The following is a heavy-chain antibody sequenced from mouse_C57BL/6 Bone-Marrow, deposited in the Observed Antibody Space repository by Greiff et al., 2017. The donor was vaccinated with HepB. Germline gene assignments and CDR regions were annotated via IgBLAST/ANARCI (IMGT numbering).Heavy chain of an antibody. CDR2: INTGDTYT. D-gene: IGHD2-14*01. Sequence: DVQLVESGGDLVKPGGSLKLSCAASGFTFSTSGMSWVRQTPDRRLEWVATINTGDTYTYYADSVRGRFTISKDTAKNTLFLLISSLKSEDSAIYYCTRDRFDYYFDNWGQGTTLTVTS. CDR1: GFTFSTSG. V-gene: IGHV5-6*01. J-gene: IGHJ2*01. CDR3: TRDRFDYYFDN.